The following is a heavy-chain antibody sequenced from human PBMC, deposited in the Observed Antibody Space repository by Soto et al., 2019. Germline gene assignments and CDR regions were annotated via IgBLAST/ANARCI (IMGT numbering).Heavy chain of an antibody. CDR1: GFICSSYD. CDR2: ISSSSSYI. V-gene: IGHV3-21*01. D-gene: IGHD6-6*01. CDR3: ARGIAARTPPDN. J-gene: IGHJ4*02. Sequence: GGSLRLSCAASGFICSSYDMNWVRQAPGKGLEWVSPISSSSSYIYYADSLKGRFTVSRDNAKNSVYLQMNSLRAEDTAVYYCARGIAARTPPDNWGQGTLVTVSS.